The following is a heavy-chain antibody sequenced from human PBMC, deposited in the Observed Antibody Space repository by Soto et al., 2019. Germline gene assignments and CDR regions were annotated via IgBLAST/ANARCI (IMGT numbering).Heavy chain of an antibody. CDR3: AKGDYDSSGYPLNYFEY. D-gene: IGHD3-22*01. Sequence: GGSLRLSCAASGFTFSSYAMSWVRQAPGKGLEWVSAISGSGGSTYYADSVKGRFTISRDNSKNTLYLQMNSLRAEDTAVYYCAKGDYDSSGYPLNYFEYWGKGTLVTVSS. CDR1: GFTFSSYA. V-gene: IGHV3-23*01. J-gene: IGHJ4*02. CDR2: ISGSGGST.